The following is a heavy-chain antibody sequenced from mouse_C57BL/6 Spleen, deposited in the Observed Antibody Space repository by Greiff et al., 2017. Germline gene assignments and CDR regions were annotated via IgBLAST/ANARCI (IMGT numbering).Heavy chain of an antibody. V-gene: IGHV3-6*01. Sequence: EVQLQQSGPGLVKPSQSLSLTCSVTGYSITSGYYWNWIRQFPGNKLEWMGYISYDGSNNYNPSLKNRISITRDTSKNQFFLKLNSVTTEDTATYYGAREPSYYSNYDYAMDYWVKEPQSPSPQ. J-gene: IGHJ4*01. CDR2: ISYDGSN. D-gene: IGHD2-5*01. CDR1: GYSITSGYY. CDR3: AREPSYYSNYDYAMDY.